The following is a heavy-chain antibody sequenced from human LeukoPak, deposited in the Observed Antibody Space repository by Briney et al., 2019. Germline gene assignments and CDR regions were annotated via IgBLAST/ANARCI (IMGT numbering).Heavy chain of an antibody. Sequence: ASVKVSCKASGGTFSSYAISGVRQAPGQGLEWMGRIIPIFGVANYAQKFQGRVTMTADKSTSTDYMALSSLRSEDTAAYYCARDMPVTTSSDYYYGMDVWPQGTTVPVSS. D-gene: IGHD4-17*01. CDR2: IIPIFGVA. CDR1: GGTFSSYA. CDR3: ARDMPVTTSSDYYYGMDV. V-gene: IGHV1-69*04. J-gene: IGHJ6*02.